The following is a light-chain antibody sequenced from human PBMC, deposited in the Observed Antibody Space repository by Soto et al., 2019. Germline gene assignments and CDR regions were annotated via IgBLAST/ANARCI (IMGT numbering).Light chain of an antibody. V-gene: IGLV1-47*01. CDR1: NSNIESFY. J-gene: IGLJ1*01. CDR2: RNN. Sequence: QSVLTQPPSASGTPGQRVTISCSGSNSNIESFYVYWFQQLPGTAPKLLMYRNNQRPSGVPDRFSGSKSGTSASLAISGLRSEDEGNYYCQSYDARLSAYVFGTGTKLTVL. CDR3: QSYDARLSAYV.